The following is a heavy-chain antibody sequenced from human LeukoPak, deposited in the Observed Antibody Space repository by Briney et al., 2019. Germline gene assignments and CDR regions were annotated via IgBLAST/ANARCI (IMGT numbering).Heavy chain of an antibody. CDR3: ARDPFQLYYDSSWETDY. Sequence: PSETLSLTCTVSGYSISSGYYWGWIRQPPGKGLEWIGSIYHSGSTYYNPSLKSRVTISVDTSKNQFSLKLSSVTAADTAVYYCARDPFQLYYDSSWETDYWGQGTLVTVSS. D-gene: IGHD3-22*01. CDR1: GYSISSGYY. CDR2: IYHSGST. J-gene: IGHJ4*02. V-gene: IGHV4-38-2*02.